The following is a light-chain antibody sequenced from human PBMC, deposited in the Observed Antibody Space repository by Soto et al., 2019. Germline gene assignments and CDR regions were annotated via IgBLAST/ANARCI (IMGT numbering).Light chain of an antibody. CDR1: QSVSSN. V-gene: IGKV3-15*01. CDR3: QQYSGTWT. CDR2: GAF. Sequence: EIVMTQSPVTLSVSPGERVTLSCRASQSVSSNLAWYQQKPGQAPSLLIYGAFTRATGIPARFSGTGSGTEFTLTISSLQPDDFATYYCQQYSGTWTFGQGTKVDIK. J-gene: IGKJ1*01.